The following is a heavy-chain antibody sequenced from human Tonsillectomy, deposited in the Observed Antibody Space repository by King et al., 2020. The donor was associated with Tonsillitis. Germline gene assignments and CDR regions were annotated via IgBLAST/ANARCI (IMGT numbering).Heavy chain of an antibody. D-gene: IGHD3-3*01. CDR2: ISGGGVDT. V-gene: IGHV3-23*04. CDR1: GFTFTTSA. J-gene: IGHJ4*02. CDR3: AKVPGDFWSTSYYFDY. Sequence: VQLVESGGGLVQPGGSLRLSCAASGFTFTTSAMSWVRQAPGKGLGWSSHISGGGVDTYYSDSVKGRFTVSRDKSKRTLYLLMNSLSPEDTAVYYCAKVPGDFWSTSYYFDYWGLGTLVTVSS.